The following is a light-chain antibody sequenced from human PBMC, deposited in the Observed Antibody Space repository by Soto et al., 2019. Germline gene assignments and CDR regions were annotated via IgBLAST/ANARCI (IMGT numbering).Light chain of an antibody. Sequence: EIVLTQSPDTLSLSPGERVTLSCRASQSVSRSFLAWYQQKPGQAPRLLIYRTSSRATGIPDRFTGSGSGTDFTLTISRLEPEDFAVYYCQQYESAPLTVGGGAKVEIK. J-gene: IGKJ4*01. V-gene: IGKV3-20*01. CDR3: QQYESAPLT. CDR1: QSVSRSF. CDR2: RTS.